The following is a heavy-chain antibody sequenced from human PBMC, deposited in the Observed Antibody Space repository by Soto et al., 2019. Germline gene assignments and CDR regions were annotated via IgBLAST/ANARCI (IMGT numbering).Heavy chain of an antibody. CDR3: ARENNVLPGGYFDY. J-gene: IGHJ4*02. D-gene: IGHD3-10*01. CDR1: GGSISSGGYY. CDR2: IYYSGTT. Sequence: SETLSLTCSVSGGSISSGGYYWSWIRQHPGKGLEWIAYIYYSGTTYYNPSLKSRVTMSVDTSKNQFSLKLSSVTAADTAVYYWARENNVLPGGYFDYWGQGTLGTVSS. V-gene: IGHV4-31*03.